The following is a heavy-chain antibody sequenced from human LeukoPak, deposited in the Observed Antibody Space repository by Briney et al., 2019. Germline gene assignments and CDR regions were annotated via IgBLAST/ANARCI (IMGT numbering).Heavy chain of an antibody. D-gene: IGHD5-12*01. Sequence: GGSLRLSCAASGFTFSSYSMNWVRQAAGKGLEWVSSISSSSSYIYYADSVKGRFTISRDNAKNSLYLQMNSLRAEDTAVYYCARERSWYSGYDWGQGTLVTVSS. CDR1: GFTFSSYS. J-gene: IGHJ4*02. CDR2: ISSSSSYI. V-gene: IGHV3-21*01. CDR3: ARERSWYSGYD.